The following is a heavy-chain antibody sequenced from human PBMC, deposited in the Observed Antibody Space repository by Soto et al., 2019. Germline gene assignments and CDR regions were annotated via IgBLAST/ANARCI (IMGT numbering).Heavy chain of an antibody. CDR2: IHYSGTT. Sequence: QVQLQESGPGLVLPSQTLSLTCTVSGDSITAGGHYWAWIRQHPEKGLEWLGSIHYSGTTDYNPSLKSRRTVSVDTSKNQFSLSLSSVTAADTAIYYCAALTATYWNFAIWGRGTLVTVSS. CDR1: GDSITAGGHY. J-gene: IGHJ2*01. CDR3: AALTATYWNFAI. D-gene: IGHD2-21*02. V-gene: IGHV4-31*03.